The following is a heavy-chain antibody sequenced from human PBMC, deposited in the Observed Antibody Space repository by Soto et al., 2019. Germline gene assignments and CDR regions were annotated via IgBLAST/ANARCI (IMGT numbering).Heavy chain of an antibody. CDR2: IIPILGIA. V-gene: IGHV1-69*04. Sequence: ASVKVSCKASGYTFTSYAMHWVRQAPGQGLEWMGRIIPILGIANYAQKFQGRVTITADKSTSTAYMELSSLRSEDTAVYYCARDVGGSWWELLGWFDPWGQGTLVTVSS. CDR3: ARDVGGSWWELLGWFDP. D-gene: IGHD1-26*01. J-gene: IGHJ5*02. CDR1: GYTFTSYA.